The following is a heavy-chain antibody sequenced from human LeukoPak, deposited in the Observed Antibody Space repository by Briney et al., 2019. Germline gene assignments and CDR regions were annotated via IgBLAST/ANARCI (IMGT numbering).Heavy chain of an antibody. CDR1: GYSFTTYW. CDR3: ARQSGYRSSWYDYYYMDV. CDR2: IYPGDSDT. J-gene: IGHJ6*03. Sequence: GESLKISFKGSGYSFTTYWIAWVRPMPGEGLEWMGIIYPGDSDTRYSPSFQGQVTISADKSINTAYLQWSSLKASDTAMYYCARQSGYRSSWYDYYYMDVWGEGTTVTVSS. V-gene: IGHV5-51*01. D-gene: IGHD6-13*01.